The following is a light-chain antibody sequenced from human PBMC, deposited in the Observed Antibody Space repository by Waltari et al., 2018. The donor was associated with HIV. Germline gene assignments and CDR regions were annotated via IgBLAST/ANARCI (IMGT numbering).Light chain of an antibody. CDR3: QQYGSSPRT. J-gene: IGKJ1*01. V-gene: IGKV3D-20*01. Sequence: EIVLTQSPATLSLSPGERATLSCGASQSVSSSYLAWYQQRPGLAPRLLMYDAYTRANGIPDRFSGSGSGTDFTLTISRLEPEDFAVYYCQQYGSSPRTFGQGTKVEIK. CDR1: QSVSSSY. CDR2: DAY.